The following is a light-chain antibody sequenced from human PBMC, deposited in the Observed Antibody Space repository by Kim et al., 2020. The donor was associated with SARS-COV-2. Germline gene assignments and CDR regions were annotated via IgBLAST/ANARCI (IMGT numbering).Light chain of an antibody. CDR2: AAT. CDR1: QAIRND. Sequence: AVQMTQSPSTLSASVGDRVTITCRASQAIRNDLGWYQQQPGKAPKLLIFAATSLQSGVPSRFSGSGSGTEFTLTITSLQPEDSATYYCLQDYIYPLTFGGGTKVDIK. V-gene: IGKV1-6*01. CDR3: LQDYIYPLT. J-gene: IGKJ4*01.